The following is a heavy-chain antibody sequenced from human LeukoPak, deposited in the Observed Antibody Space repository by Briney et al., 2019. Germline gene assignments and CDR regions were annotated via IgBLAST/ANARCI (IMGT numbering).Heavy chain of an antibody. CDR3: ARDHHRRLYDSQARDTFDI. Sequence: GGSLRLSCAASGFTFSSYSMNWVRQAPGKGLEWVSYISSSSSTMYYSDSVKGRFSISRDNAKKSLYLQMNSLRAEDTAVYYCARDHHRRLYDSQARDTFDIWGQGTMVTVSS. CDR1: GFTFSSYS. V-gene: IGHV3-48*01. CDR2: ISSSSSTM. D-gene: IGHD3-22*01. J-gene: IGHJ3*02.